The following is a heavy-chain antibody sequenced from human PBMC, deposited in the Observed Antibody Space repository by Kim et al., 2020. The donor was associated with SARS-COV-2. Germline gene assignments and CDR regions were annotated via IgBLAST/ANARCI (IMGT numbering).Heavy chain of an antibody. CDR1: GGSISSGDYY. V-gene: IGHV4-30-4*01. D-gene: IGHD2-2*01. J-gene: IGHJ4*02. CDR3: ASLRGYCSSTSCYSFDY. Sequence: SETLSLTCTVSGGSISSGDYYWSWIRQPPGKGLEWIGYIYYSGSTYYNPSLKSRVTISVDTSKNQFSLKLSSVTAADTAVYYCASLRGYCSSTSCYSFDYWGQGTLVTVSS. CDR2: IYYSGST.